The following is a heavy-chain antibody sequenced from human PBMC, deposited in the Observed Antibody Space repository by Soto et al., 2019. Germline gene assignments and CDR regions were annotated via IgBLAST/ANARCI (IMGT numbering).Heavy chain of an antibody. CDR2: ITGSGGGT. Sequence: EVRLLESGGGLVQPGGSLRLSCAASGFTFSSYAMSWVRQAPGKGLEWVSGITGSGGGTYYADSVKGRFTISRDNSKNTLYLQVNSRRAEDTAVYYFAKTRVPAGGYAFYIWGQGTMVTVSS. V-gene: IGHV3-23*01. D-gene: IGHD3-16*01. CDR3: AKTRVPAGGYAFYI. CDR1: GFTFSSYA. J-gene: IGHJ3*02.